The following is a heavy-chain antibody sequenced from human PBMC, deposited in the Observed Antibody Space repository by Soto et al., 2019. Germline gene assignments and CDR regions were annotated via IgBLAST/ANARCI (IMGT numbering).Heavy chain of an antibody. V-gene: IGHV1-69*04. Sequence: GASVKVCRKASGGTFSSYAISWVRQAPGQGLEWMGRIIPILGIANYAQKFQGRVTITADKSTSTAYMELSSLRSEDTAVYYCATSIAALPDYWGQGTLVTVSS. D-gene: IGHD6-6*01. CDR1: GGTFSSYA. CDR3: ATSIAALPDY. J-gene: IGHJ4*02. CDR2: IIPILGIA.